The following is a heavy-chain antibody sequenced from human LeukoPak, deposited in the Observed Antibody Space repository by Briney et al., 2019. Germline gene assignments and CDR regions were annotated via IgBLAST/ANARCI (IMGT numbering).Heavy chain of an antibody. CDR3: ARYNSSGYYSDYFDY. D-gene: IGHD3-22*01. V-gene: IGHV4-31*03. CDR1: GGSISSGGYY. J-gene: IGHJ4*02. CDR2: IYYSGST. Sequence: SQTLSLTCTVSGGSISSGGYYWSWIRQHPGKGLEWIGYIYYSGSTYYNPSLKSRVTISVDTSKNQFSLKLSSVTAADTAVYYCARYNSSGYYSDYFDYWGQGTLVTVSS.